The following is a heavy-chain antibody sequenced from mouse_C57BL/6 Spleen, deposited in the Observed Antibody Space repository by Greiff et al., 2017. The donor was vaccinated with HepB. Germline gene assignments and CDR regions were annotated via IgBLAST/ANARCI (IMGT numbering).Heavy chain of an antibody. D-gene: IGHD2-3*01. CDR1: GYTFTSYW. CDR3: ARGDDGYYLYFDV. Sequence: VQLQQPGTELVKPGASVKLSCKASGYTFTSYWMHWVKQRPGQGLEWIGNINPSNGGTNYNEKFKSKATLTVDKSSSTAYMQLSSLASEDSAVYYCARGDDGYYLYFDVWGTGTTVTVSS. J-gene: IGHJ1*03. CDR2: INPSNGGT. V-gene: IGHV1-53*01.